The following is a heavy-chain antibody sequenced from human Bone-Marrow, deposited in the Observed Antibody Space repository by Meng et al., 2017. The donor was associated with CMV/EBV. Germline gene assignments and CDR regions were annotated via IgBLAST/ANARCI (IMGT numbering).Heavy chain of an antibody. Sequence: GESLKISCKGSGYSFTTYWIGWVRQMPEKGLEWMGIIYPGDSDTTYGPSFQCQVTISAYKSISTAYLQWNSLKASDTAIYYCARLERHCTNTNCYNVYYFGMDVWGQGTTVTVSS. CDR2: IYPGDSDT. V-gene: IGHV5-51*01. J-gene: IGHJ6*02. CDR3: ARLERHCTNTNCYNVYYFGMDV. CDR1: GYSFTTYW. D-gene: IGHD2-2*02.